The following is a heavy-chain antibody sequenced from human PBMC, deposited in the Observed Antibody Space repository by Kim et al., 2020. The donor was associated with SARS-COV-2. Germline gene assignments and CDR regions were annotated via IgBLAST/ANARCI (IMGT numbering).Heavy chain of an antibody. D-gene: IGHD2-2*01. CDR3: ARIFIVVVPAARDYYGMDV. V-gene: IGHV4-34*01. CDR2: INHSGST. CDR1: GGSFSGYY. Sequence: SETLSLTCAVYGGSFSGYYWSWIRQPPGKGLEWIGEINHSGSTNYNPSLKSRVTISVDTSKNQFSLKLSSVTAADTAVYYCARIFIVVVPAARDYYGMDVWGQGTTVTVSS. J-gene: IGHJ6*02.